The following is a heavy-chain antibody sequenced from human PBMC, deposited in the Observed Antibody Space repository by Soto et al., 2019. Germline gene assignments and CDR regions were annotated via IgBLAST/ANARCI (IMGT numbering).Heavy chain of an antibody. CDR1: GGTLSRSA. Sequence: QVQLVQSGAEVKKPGSSVKVSCKASGGTLSRSAISWVRQAPGQGLEWMGGIIPIFGPAIYAQKFRGRVRIIADEFTRTAYMEMSSLRSEDTAVYYCGTGSSWTKVESWGQGTLVTVSS. D-gene: IGHD6-13*01. V-gene: IGHV1-69*01. CDR2: IIPIFGPA. CDR3: GTGSSWTKVES. J-gene: IGHJ4*02.